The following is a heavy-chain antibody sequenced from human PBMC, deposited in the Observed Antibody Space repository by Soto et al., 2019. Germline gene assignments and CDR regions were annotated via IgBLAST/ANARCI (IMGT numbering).Heavy chain of an antibody. Sequence: SETLSLTCTVSGGSISSYYWSWIRQPPGKGLEWIGYIYYSGSTNYNPSLKSRVTISVDTSKNQFSLKLNSMTAADTAVYYCARQNYGSGSKYFYYWGQGTLVTV. CDR3: ARQNYGSGSKYFYY. CDR1: GGSISSYY. CDR2: IYYSGST. J-gene: IGHJ4*02. D-gene: IGHD3-10*01. V-gene: IGHV4-59*08.